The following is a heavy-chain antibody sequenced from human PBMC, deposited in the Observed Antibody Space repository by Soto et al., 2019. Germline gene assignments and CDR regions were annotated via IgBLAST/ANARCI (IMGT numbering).Heavy chain of an antibody. J-gene: IGHJ6*02. V-gene: IGHV3-74*01. D-gene: IGHD1-20*01. CDR1: GFTFSNYW. Sequence: EVQLVESGGGLVQPGGSLRLSCAASGFTFSNYWIHWVRQAPGKGLVWVSRINGDGTTTDYADFVRGRFTNSRDTAKNTVYLQLISLRVEEAPVYYCARSIRGYSGVDVWDQRTTVTVSS. CDR3: ARSIRGYSGVDV. CDR2: INGDGTTT.